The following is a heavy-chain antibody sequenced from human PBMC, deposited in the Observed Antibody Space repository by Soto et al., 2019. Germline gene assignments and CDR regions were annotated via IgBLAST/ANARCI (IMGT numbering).Heavy chain of an antibody. Sequence: EVQLMESGGGLVKPGRSLRLSCTASGFTFGDYAMSWFRQAPGKGLEWVGFIRSKAYGGTTEYAASVKGRFTISRDDSKSIAYLQMNSLKTEDTAVYYCTRDRYSSSGGRYFDLWGRGTLVTVSS. CDR2: IRSKAYGGTT. V-gene: IGHV3-49*05. CDR1: GFTFGDYA. CDR3: TRDRYSSSGGRYFDL. D-gene: IGHD6-13*01. J-gene: IGHJ2*01.